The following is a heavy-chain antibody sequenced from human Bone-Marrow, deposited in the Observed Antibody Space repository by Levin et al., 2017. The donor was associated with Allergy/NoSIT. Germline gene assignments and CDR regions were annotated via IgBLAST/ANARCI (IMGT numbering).Heavy chain of an antibody. Sequence: SQTLSLTCTVSGNYISSSNFYWGWIRQPPGKRLEWIGTIYYSGTTSYNPSLKSRATISVDTSKNQFPLKLNSGTAAATVMYYCASLPPYDDFPWECSVEDWGQGALVIVSS. D-gene: IGHD3/OR15-3a*01. CDR2: IYYSGTT. J-gene: IGHJ4*02. CDR3: ASLPPYDDFPWECSVED. V-gene: IGHV4-39*01. CDR1: GNYISSSNFY.